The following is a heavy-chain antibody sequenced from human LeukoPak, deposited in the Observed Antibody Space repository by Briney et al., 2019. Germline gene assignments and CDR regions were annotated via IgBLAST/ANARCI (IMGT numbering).Heavy chain of an antibody. CDR3: ARGRRYFDILTGYSLDAFDI. J-gene: IGHJ3*02. CDR2: INHSGST. CDR1: GASFSGYY. Sequence: SQTLSLTCTVYGASFSGYYSSWVRQPPGKGLEWLGEINHSGSTNYNPSLKSRVTISLDTSKNQFSLKLYSVTAADTAVYYCARGRRYFDILTGYSLDAFDIWGQGTMVTVSS. V-gene: IGHV4-34*01. D-gene: IGHD3-9*01.